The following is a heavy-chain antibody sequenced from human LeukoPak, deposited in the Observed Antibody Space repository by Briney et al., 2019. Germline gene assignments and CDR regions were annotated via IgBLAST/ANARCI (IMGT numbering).Heavy chain of an antibody. CDR3: SKWKAIVLVPAARSPIDY. CDR2: ISGSGVTT. V-gene: IGHV3-23*01. D-gene: IGHD2-2*01. J-gene: IGHJ4*02. CDR1: GFTFSNYG. Sequence: PGGSLRLSCAASGFTFSNYGMSWVRQAPGKGQEWVSAISGSGVTTYYADSVKGRFTISRDNSKHTLYLQMNSLRAEDTAVYYCSKWKAIVLVPAARSPIDYWGQGTLVTVSS.